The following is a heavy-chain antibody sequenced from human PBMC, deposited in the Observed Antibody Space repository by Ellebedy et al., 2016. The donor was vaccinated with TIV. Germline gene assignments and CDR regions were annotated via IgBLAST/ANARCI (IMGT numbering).Heavy chain of an antibody. J-gene: IGHJ3*02. CDR3: ARDEDIVVVPAGDAFDI. Sequence: SVKVSXKASGFTFTSSAVQWVRQARGQRLEWIGWIVVGSGNTNYAQKFQERVTITRDMSTSTAYMELSSLRSEDTAVYYCARDEDIVVVPAGDAFDIWGQGTMVTVSS. CDR1: GFTFTSSA. D-gene: IGHD2-2*01. CDR2: IVVGSGNT. V-gene: IGHV1-58*01.